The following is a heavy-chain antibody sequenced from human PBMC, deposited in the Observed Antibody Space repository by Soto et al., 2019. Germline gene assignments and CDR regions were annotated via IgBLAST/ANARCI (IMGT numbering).Heavy chain of an antibody. CDR3: ARGRPGLDAFDI. Sequence: ASVKVSCKASGYTFTSYDINWVRQATGQGLEWMGWMNPNSGNTGYAQKFQGRVTMTRNTSISTAYMELSGLRSEDTAVYYCARGRPGLDAFDIWGQGTMVTVSS. J-gene: IGHJ3*02. CDR2: MNPNSGNT. V-gene: IGHV1-8*01. D-gene: IGHD3-10*01. CDR1: GYTFTSYD.